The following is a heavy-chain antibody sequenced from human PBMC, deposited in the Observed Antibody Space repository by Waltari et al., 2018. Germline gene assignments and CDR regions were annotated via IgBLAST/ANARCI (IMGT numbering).Heavy chain of an antibody. CDR1: GLTISTYN. D-gene: IGHD6-19*01. CDR2: ISSSGSYV. J-gene: IGHJ4*02. CDR3: ASDLAGASVSKY. Sequence: EVQLVESGGGLVKPGGSLRLACAVSGLTISTYNLNWVRQAPGKGWEWVSNISSSGSYVYYADSVKGRFTISRDNAKNSLFLQMNSLRAEDSAVYYCASDLAGASVSKYWGQGTPVTVSS. V-gene: IGHV3-21*01.